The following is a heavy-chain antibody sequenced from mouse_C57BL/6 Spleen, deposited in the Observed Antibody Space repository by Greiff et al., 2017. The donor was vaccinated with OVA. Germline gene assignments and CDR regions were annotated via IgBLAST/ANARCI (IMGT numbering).Heavy chain of an antibody. Sequence: QVQLQQPGAELVKPGASVKMSCKASGYTFTSYWITWVKQRPGQGLEWIGDIYPGSGSTNYNEKFKSKATLTVDTSSSTAYMQLSSLTSEDSAVYYCARITTVVATTGDYWGQGTTLTVSS. CDR1: GYTFTSYW. D-gene: IGHD1-1*01. V-gene: IGHV1-55*01. CDR3: ARITTVVATTGDY. CDR2: IYPGSGST. J-gene: IGHJ2*01.